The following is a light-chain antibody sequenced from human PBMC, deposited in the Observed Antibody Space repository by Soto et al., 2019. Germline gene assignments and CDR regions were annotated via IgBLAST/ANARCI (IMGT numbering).Light chain of an antibody. CDR3: QQYNSYPCT. CDR2: DAS. CDR1: QSISSW. V-gene: IGKV1-5*01. Sequence: DIQMTQSPSTLSASVGDRVTITCRASQSISSWLAWYQRKPGKASKLLIYDASGLESGVPSRFSGSGSGTEFTLTISSLQPDDFATYYCQQYNSYPCTFGQGTKLEIK. J-gene: IGKJ2*02.